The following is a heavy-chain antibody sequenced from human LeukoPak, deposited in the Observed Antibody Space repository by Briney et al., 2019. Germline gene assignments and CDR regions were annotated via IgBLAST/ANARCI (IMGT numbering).Heavy chain of an antibody. J-gene: IGHJ5*02. Sequence: QPGGSLRLSCTASAFAFSNHAMSWVRQAPGKGLEWVSSISISGGTTYYAGSVKGRFTISRDNSKNTLYLQMNSLRAEDTAVYYCAARGESWGQGTLVTVSS. CDR1: AFAFSNHA. CDR3: AARGES. D-gene: IGHD3-16*01. V-gene: IGHV3-23*01. CDR2: ISISGGTT.